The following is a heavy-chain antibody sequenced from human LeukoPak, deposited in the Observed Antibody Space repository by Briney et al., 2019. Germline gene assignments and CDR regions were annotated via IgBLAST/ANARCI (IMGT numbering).Heavy chain of an antibody. Sequence: GGSLRLSCAAPGFTFSNFWMHWVRQAPGKGLVWVSRINSDGSSTTHADSVKGRFTISRDNAKDTLYLQMNSLRAEDTAVYYCARGYLDRSGYPYLGYWGQGTLVTVSS. J-gene: IGHJ4*02. CDR1: GFTFSNFW. CDR2: INSDGSST. D-gene: IGHD3-22*01. CDR3: ARGYLDRSGYPYLGY. V-gene: IGHV3-74*01.